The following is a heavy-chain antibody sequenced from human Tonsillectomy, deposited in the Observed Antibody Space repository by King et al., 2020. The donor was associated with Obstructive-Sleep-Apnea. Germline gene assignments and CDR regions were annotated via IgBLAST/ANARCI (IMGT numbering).Heavy chain of an antibody. J-gene: IGHJ4*02. CDR2: IKQDGSEK. CDR3: ARDAPYSGSYWHYFDY. Sequence: VQLVESGGGLVQPGGSLRLSCAASGFTFTIYWMAWVRQAPGKGLEWVANIKQDGSEKYYVDSVKGRFTSSRDNAKNSLYLQMNSLRAEDTAVYYCARDAPYSGSYWHYFDYWGQGTLVTVSS. V-gene: IGHV3-7*01. D-gene: IGHD1-26*01. CDR1: GFTFTIYW.